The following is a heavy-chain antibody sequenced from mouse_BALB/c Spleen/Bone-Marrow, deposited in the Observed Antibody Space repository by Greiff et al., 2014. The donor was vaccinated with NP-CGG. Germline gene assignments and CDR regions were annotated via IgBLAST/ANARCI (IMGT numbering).Heavy chain of an antibody. Sequence: DVKLQESGAELVKPGASVKLSCTASGFNIKDTYMHWVKQRPEQGLEWIGRIDPANGNTKYDPKFQGKATITADTSSNTAYLQLSSLTSEDTAVYYRAAYYYGSSQFAYWGQGTLVTVSA. CDR2: IDPANGNT. CDR1: GFNIKDTY. V-gene: IGHV14-3*02. CDR3: AAYYYGSSQFAY. J-gene: IGHJ3*01. D-gene: IGHD1-1*01.